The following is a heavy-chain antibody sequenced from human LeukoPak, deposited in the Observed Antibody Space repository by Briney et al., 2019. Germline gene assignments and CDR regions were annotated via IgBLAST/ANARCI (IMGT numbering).Heavy chain of an antibody. Sequence: PGGFLRLSCAASGFTFRNYVMSWVRQTPEKGLEWVSAITGDGGGTNHADSVKGRFTIFRDNSKNTLYLQMNSLRAEDTAVYYCAKEASSGNFVTIDCWGQGALVTVSS. J-gene: IGHJ4*02. V-gene: IGHV3-23*01. CDR1: GFTFRNYV. CDR3: AKEASSGNFVTIDC. D-gene: IGHD1-26*01. CDR2: ITGDGGGT.